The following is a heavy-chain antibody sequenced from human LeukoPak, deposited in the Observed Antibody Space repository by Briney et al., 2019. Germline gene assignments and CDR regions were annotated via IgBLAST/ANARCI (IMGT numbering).Heavy chain of an antibody. Sequence: GGPLRLSCAASGFTFSSYAMSWVRQAPGKGLEWVSAISGSGGSTYYADSMKGRFTISRDNSKNTLYLQMNSLRAEDTAVYYCAKVVGATIFDYWGQGTLVTVSS. V-gene: IGHV3-23*01. D-gene: IGHD1-26*01. CDR2: ISGSGGST. CDR3: AKVVGATIFDY. CDR1: GFTFSSYA. J-gene: IGHJ4*02.